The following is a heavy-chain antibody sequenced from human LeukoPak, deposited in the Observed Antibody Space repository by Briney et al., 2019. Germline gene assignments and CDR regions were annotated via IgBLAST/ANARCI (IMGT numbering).Heavy chain of an antibody. D-gene: IGHD5-18*01. J-gene: IGHJ4*02. Sequence: GGSLRLSCAASGFIFSSYWMTWVRQAPGKGLEWVANIKQYGSERYYVDSVKGRFTISRDNAKNSLYLQMNSLRAEDTAVYYCARDFPRGYSYGFVYGVDYWGQGTLVTVSS. CDR3: ARDFPRGYSYGFVYGVDY. CDR2: IKQYGSER. V-gene: IGHV3-7*01. CDR1: GFIFSSYW.